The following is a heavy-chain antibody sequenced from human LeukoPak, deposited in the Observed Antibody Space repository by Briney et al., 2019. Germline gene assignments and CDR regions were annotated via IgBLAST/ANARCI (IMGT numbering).Heavy chain of an antibody. CDR2: IDSSGST. V-gene: IGHV4-39*01. CDR1: GGSISTSSYY. J-gene: IGHJ4*02. D-gene: IGHD6-19*01. CDR3: ARSPVAGFDY. Sequence: SETLSLTCTVSGGSISTSSYYWRWIRQPPGKGLEWIASIDSSGSTYYNPSLKSRITMFVDTSKNQFSLRLSSVTAADTAVYYCARSPVAGFDYWGQGALVTASS.